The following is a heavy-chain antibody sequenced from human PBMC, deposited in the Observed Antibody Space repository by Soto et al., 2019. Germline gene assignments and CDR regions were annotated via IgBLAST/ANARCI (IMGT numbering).Heavy chain of an antibody. CDR1: GFTFSSYS. J-gene: IGHJ4*02. D-gene: IGHD3-10*01. Sequence: GGSLRLSCAASGFTFSSYSMNWVRQAPGKGLEWVSYISSSSSTIYYADSVKGRFTISRDNAKNSLYLQMNSLRAEDTAVYYCAREELLWFGELQYYFDYWGQGTLVTSPQ. CDR3: AREELLWFGELQYYFDY. CDR2: ISSSSSTI. V-gene: IGHV3-48*01.